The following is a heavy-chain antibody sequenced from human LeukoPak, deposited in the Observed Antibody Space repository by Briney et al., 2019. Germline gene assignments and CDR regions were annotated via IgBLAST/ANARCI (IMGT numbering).Heavy chain of an antibody. Sequence: PSETLSLTCTVSGGSISSGGHYWGWIRQHPGKGLEWIGYIYYSGTTYYNPSLQSRVTISVDTSKNQFSLKLSSVTAADTAVYYCARSNYGSGSYHNSWGQGTLVTVSS. J-gene: IGHJ4*02. CDR2: IYYSGTT. CDR1: GGSISSGGHY. CDR3: ARSNYGSGSYHNS. D-gene: IGHD3-10*01. V-gene: IGHV4-31*03.